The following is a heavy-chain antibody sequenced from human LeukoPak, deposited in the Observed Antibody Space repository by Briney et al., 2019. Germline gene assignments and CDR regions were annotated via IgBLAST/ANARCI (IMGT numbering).Heavy chain of an antibody. Sequence: GGSLRLSCAASGFTFSNYWMTWVRQAPGKGLEWVANIKQDGSVKSYEDSVKGRFTIARDNAKNSLWLQMNSLRAEDAAVYYCARDLNWAFDYWGQGTLVTVSS. CDR2: IKQDGSVK. J-gene: IGHJ4*02. V-gene: IGHV3-7*01. D-gene: IGHD7-27*01. CDR1: GFTFSNYW. CDR3: ARDLNWAFDY.